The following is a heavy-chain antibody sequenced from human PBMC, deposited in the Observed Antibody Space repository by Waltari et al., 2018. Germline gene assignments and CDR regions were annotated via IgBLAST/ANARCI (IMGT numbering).Heavy chain of an antibody. Sequence: EVQLLESGGGLVQPGGSLRLSCAASGFTFHSYAMHCVRQAPGKGLEWVSAISGSGGSTYYADSVKGRFTISRDNSKNTLYLQMNSLRAEDTAVYYCATTWYSSGWGYYFDYWGQGTLVTVSS. CDR2: ISGSGGST. CDR1: GFTFHSYA. V-gene: IGHV3-23*01. CDR3: ATTWYSSGWGYYFDY. D-gene: IGHD6-19*01. J-gene: IGHJ4*02.